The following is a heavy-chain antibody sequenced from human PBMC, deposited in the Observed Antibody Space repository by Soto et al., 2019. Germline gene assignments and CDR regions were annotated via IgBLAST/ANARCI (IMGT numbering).Heavy chain of an antibody. V-gene: IGHV3-30-3*02. J-gene: IGHJ6*02. CDR2: ISYDGSNK. CDR1: GFTFSSYA. CDR3: AKDGDYERYYYYGMDV. Sequence: QVQVVESGGGVVQPGRSLRLSCAASGFTFSSYAMHWVRQAPGKGLEWVAVISYDGSNKYYADSVKGRFTISRDNSKNTLYLQMNSLRAEDTAVYYCAKDGDYERYYYYGMDVWGQGTTVTVSS. D-gene: IGHD4-17*01.